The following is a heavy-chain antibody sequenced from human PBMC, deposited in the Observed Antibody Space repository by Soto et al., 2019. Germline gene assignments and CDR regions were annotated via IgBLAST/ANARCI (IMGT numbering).Heavy chain of an antibody. D-gene: IGHD3-22*01. Sequence: SETLSLTCTVSGGSISSSSYYWGWIRQPPGKGLEWIGSISYSGNTYYNPSLKSRVTISVDTSKNQFSLKLSSVTAADTAVYYCASYYYDSSGYYYVPGVYWGQGTLVTVSS. J-gene: IGHJ4*02. CDR1: GGSISSSSYY. V-gene: IGHV4-39*01. CDR3: ASYYYDSSGYYYVPGVY. CDR2: ISYSGNT.